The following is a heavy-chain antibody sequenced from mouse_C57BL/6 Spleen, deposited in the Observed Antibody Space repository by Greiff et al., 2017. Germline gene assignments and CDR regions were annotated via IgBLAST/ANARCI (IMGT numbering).Heavy chain of an antibody. V-gene: IGHV5-4*01. Sequence: EVMLVEPGGGLVKPGGSLKLSCAASGFTFSSYAMSWVRQTPEKRLEWVATISDGGSYTNYPDNVKGRFTISRDTAKNNLYLQMSHLKSEDTAMYYCARDEGVYYGSSFMDYWGQGTTLTVSS. CDR3: ARDEGVYYGSSFMDY. CDR1: GFTFSSYA. J-gene: IGHJ4*01. D-gene: IGHD1-1*01. CDR2: ISDGGSYT.